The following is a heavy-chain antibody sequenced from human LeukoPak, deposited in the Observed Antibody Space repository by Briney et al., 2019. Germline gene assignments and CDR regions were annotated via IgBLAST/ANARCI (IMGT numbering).Heavy chain of an antibody. CDR2: IWYDGSNK. V-gene: IGHV3-33*01. CDR3: ARDPSPIVVVTAPDY. CDR1: GFTFSSYG. D-gene: IGHD2-21*02. Sequence: GRSLRLSCAASGFTFSSYGMHWVRQAPGKGLEWVAVIWYDGSNKYYADSVKGRFTISRDNSKNTLYLQMNSLRAEDTAVYYCARDPSPIVVVTAPDYWGQGTLVTASS. J-gene: IGHJ4*02.